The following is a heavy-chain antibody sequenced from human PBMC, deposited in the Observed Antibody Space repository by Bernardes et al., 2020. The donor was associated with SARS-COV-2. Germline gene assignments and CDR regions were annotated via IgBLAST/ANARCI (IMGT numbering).Heavy chain of an antibody. CDR3: ARHRGWSEGYYYYYYMDV. Sequence: SETLSLTCTVSGGSISSYYWSWIRQPPGKGLEWIGYIYYSGSTNYNPSLKSRVTISVDTSKNQFSLKLSSVTAADTAVYYCARHRGWSEGYYYYYYMDVWGKGTTVTVSS. J-gene: IGHJ6*03. CDR2: IYYSGST. D-gene: IGHD6-19*01. CDR1: GGSISSYY. V-gene: IGHV4-59*08.